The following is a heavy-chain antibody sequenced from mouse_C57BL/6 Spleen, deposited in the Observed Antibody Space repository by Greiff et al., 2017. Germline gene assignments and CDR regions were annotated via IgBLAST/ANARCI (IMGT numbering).Heavy chain of an antibody. Sequence: QVQLQQPGAELVKPGASVKMSCKASGYTFTSYWIPWVKQRPGQGLEWIGDIYPGSGSTNYNEKFKSKATLTVDTSSSTAYMQLSSLTSEDSAFYYCARGPYGKNPPCAYWGKGTLVTVSA. V-gene: IGHV1-55*01. D-gene: IGHD2-1*01. CDR3: ARGPYGKNPPCAY. CDR1: GYTFTSYW. J-gene: IGHJ3*01. CDR2: IYPGSGST.